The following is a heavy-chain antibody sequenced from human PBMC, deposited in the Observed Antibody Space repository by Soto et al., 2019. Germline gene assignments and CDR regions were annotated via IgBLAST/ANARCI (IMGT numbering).Heavy chain of an antibody. J-gene: IGHJ4*02. D-gene: IGHD3-16*01. CDR3: AKNFIPLSPDLYFDS. CDR2: ISDDGSYK. V-gene: IGHV3-30*18. CDR1: GFTLKTYG. Sequence: GGSLRLSSAPSGFTLKTYGMHWSRQAPCRGMEWVAVISDDGSYKSYEDSVKGRFTISRDNYKNTLNLQMDSLRAEDTAVYYCAKNFIPLSPDLYFDSWGQGTLVTVS.